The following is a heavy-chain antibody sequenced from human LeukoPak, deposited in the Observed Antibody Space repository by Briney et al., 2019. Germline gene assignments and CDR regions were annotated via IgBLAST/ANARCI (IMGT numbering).Heavy chain of an antibody. Sequence: GRSLRLSCAASGFTFSSYAMHWVRQAPGKGLEWVSAISGSGGSTYYADSVKGRFTISRDNSKNTLYLQMNSLRAEDTAVYYCAKTSRYCSSTSCYNDYWGQGTLVTVSS. CDR1: GFTFSSYA. V-gene: IGHV3-23*01. J-gene: IGHJ4*02. D-gene: IGHD2-2*02. CDR2: ISGSGGST. CDR3: AKTSRYCSSTSCYNDY.